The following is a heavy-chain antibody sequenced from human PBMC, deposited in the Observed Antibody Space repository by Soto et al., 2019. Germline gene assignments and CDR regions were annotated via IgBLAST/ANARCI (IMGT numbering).Heavy chain of an antibody. CDR2: IFYCGST. CDR1: GGSISSGVYY. V-gene: IGHV4-31*03. D-gene: IGHD3-22*01. CDR3: AIYDSSGSRGFQH. Sequence: PSETLSLTCTVSGGSISSGVYYWSWIRQHPGKGLEWIGYIFYCGSTYYNPSLKSRVTISVDTSKNQFSLKLSSVTAADTAVYYCAIYDSSGSRGFQHWGQGTLVTVSS. J-gene: IGHJ1*01.